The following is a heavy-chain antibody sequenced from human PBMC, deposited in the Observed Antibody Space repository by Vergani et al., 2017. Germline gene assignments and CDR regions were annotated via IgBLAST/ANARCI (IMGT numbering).Heavy chain of an antibody. J-gene: IGHJ4*02. V-gene: IGHV3-30*02. CDR3: AKTYSGFNDGWGRPFDS. Sequence: QVQLVESGGGVVQPGGSLRLSCAASGFTFSSYGMYWVRQAPGKGLEWVTFIRYDGSLESFADSVKGRFTISRDNSKNTLYLQLNSLRPEDTAVYYCAKTYSGFNDGWGRPFDSWGQGALVTVSS. D-gene: IGHD3-10*01. CDR2: IRYDGSLE. CDR1: GFTFSSYG.